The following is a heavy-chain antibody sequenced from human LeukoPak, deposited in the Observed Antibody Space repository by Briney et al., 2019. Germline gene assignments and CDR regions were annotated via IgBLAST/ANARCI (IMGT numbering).Heavy chain of an antibody. CDR2: IRYDGNDK. CDR1: GFSFSTFG. J-gene: IGHJ6*03. V-gene: IGHV3-30*02. CDR3: ANDSQLDVGSDYYYYFYMDV. Sequence: GGSLRLSCAASGFSFSTFGIYWVRQVPGKGLEWVAFIRYDGNDKYYGDSAKDRFTISRDNSKNTLYLQMNSLTTDDTGVYYCANDSQLDVGSDYYYYFYMDVWGRGTTVTVSS. D-gene: IGHD1-1*01.